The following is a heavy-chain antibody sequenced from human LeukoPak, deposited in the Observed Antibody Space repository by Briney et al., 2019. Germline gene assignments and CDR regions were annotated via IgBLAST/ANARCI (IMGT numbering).Heavy chain of an antibody. CDR2: IHYSGST. V-gene: IGHV4-61*08. Sequence: SETLSLTCTVSGGSISSGDYYWSWIRQPPGKGLEWIGYIHYSGSTNYNPSLKSRVTISVDTSKNQFSLKMSSVTAADTAVYYCARSYSGYHTDHWGQGALVTVSS. J-gene: IGHJ4*02. D-gene: IGHD5-12*01. CDR1: GGSISSGDYY. CDR3: ARSYSGYHTDH.